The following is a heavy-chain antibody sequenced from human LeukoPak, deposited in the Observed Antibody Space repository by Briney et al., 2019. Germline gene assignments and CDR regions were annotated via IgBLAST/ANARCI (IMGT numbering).Heavy chain of an antibody. V-gene: IGHV3-30-3*01. J-gene: IGHJ3*02. CDR1: GFTFSSSA. D-gene: IGHD2-21*01. CDR2: ISYDGSNT. Sequence: GGSLRLSCAASGFTFSSSAMHWVRQAPGKGLEWVAVISYDGSNTYYADSVKGRFTISRDNAKNSAYLRINSLRVEDTAVYYCAAVSYLAFDIWGQGTMVTVSS. CDR3: AAVSYLAFDI.